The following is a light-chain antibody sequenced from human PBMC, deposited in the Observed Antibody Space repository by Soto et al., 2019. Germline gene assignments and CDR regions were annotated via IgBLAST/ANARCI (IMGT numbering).Light chain of an antibody. CDR2: GVS. Sequence: QSALTQPASVSGSPGQSITISCTGTSSDVASYDFVSWFQHHPGKAPKVLIYGVSHRPSGVSNRFSGSKSGSTASLTISGLQAEDEADYCCSSYSSSGTPVVFGGGTKLTVL. V-gene: IGLV2-14*01. CDR3: SSYSSSGTPVV. CDR1: SSDVASYDF. J-gene: IGLJ2*01.